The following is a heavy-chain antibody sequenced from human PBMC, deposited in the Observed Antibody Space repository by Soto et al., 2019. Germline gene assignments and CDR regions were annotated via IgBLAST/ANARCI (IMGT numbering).Heavy chain of an antibody. CDR2: IYTSGST. Sequence: SETLSLTGTVFGGSISSYYGSWIRQPAGKGLEWIGRIYTSGSTNYKPSLKSRVTMSVDTSKNHFSLKLSSVTAADTAVYYCARMGDDFCNYGMDVWGQGTTVTVSS. D-gene: IGHD3-3*01. CDR3: ARMGDDFCNYGMDV. V-gene: IGHV4-4*07. CDR1: GGSISSYY. J-gene: IGHJ6*02.